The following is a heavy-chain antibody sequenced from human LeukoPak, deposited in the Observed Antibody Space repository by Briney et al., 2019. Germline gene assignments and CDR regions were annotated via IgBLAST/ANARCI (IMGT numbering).Heavy chain of an antibody. CDR2: IYSGGST. CDR1: GFTVSSNY. D-gene: IGHD6-13*01. J-gene: IGHJ4*02. CDR3: ARSEVIAAAGEN. Sequence: GGSLRLSCAASGFTVSSNYMSWVRQAPGKGLEWVSVIYSGGSTYYADSVKGRFTISRDNSKNTLYLQMNSLRAEDTAVCYCARSEVIAAAGENWGQGTLVTVSS. V-gene: IGHV3-66*01.